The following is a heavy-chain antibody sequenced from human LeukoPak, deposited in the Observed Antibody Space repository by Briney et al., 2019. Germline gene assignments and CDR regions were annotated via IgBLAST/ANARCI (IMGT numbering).Heavy chain of an antibody. CDR1: GFTFSSYA. J-gene: IGHJ5*02. D-gene: IGHD4-17*01. CDR2: ISYDGSNK. V-gene: IGHV3-30*04. CDR3: ARALYGNWFDP. Sequence: GGSLRLSCAASGFTFSSYAMHWVRQAPGKGLEWVAVISYDGSNKYYADSVKGRFTISRDNSKNTLYLQMNSLRAEDTAVYYCARALYGNWFDPWGQGTLVTVSS.